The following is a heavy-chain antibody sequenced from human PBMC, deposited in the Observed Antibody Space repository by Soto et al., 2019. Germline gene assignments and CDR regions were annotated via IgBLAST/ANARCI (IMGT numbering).Heavy chain of an antibody. D-gene: IGHD1-20*01. J-gene: IGHJ4*02. CDR3: AAITGTTFIFDY. V-gene: IGHV1-58*01. CDR2: IVVGSGNT. CDR1: GFTFTSSA. Sequence: SGKVSCKASGFTFTSSAVQWVRQARGQRLEWIGWIVVGSGNTNYAQKFQERVTITRDMSTSTAYMELSSLRSEDTAVYYCAAITGTTFIFDYWGQGTLVTVSS.